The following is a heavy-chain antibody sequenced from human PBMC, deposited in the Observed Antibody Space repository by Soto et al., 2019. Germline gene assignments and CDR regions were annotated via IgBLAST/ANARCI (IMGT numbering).Heavy chain of an antibody. CDR2: IIPIFGTA. CDR1: GGTFSSYA. V-gene: IGHV1-69*13. CDR3: ALESEYSYGSLTFDD. J-gene: IGHJ4*02. D-gene: IGHD5-18*01. Sequence: GASVKVSCKASGGTFSSYAISWVRQAPGQGLEWMGGIIPIFGTANYAQKFQGRATITADESTSTAYMELSSLRSEDTAVYYCALESEYSYGSLTFDDWGQGTLVTVSS.